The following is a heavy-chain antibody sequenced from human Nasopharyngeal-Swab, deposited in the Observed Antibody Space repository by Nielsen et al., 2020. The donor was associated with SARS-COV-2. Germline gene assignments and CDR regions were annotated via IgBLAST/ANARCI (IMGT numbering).Heavy chain of an antibody. Sequence: SVKVSCKASGGTFSSYAISWVRQAPGQGFAWMGAIIPILGETTYAQMFQGRLTISADRSSSTASLELTSLRSEDSALYYCARGRWDSSSPGYYYYPMDVWGQGTTVTVSS. CDR2: IIPILGET. V-gene: IGHV1-69*10. D-gene: IGHD3-22*01. CDR3: ARGRWDSSSPGYYYYPMDV. CDR1: GGTFSSYA. J-gene: IGHJ6*02.